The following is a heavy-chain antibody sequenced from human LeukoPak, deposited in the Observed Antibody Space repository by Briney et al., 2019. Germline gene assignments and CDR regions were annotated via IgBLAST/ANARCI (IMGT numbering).Heavy chain of an antibody. J-gene: IGHJ6*03. V-gene: IGHV1-69*13. D-gene: IGHD3-3*01. CDR3: ARDPTRITIFGVVPQYIDV. Sequence: SVKVSCKASGGTFSSYAISWVRQAPGQGLEWMGGIIPIFGTANYAQKFQGRVTITADESTSTAYMELSSLRPEDTAVYYCARDPTRITIFGVVPQYIDVWGKGTTVTLSS. CDR1: GGTFSSYA. CDR2: IIPIFGTA.